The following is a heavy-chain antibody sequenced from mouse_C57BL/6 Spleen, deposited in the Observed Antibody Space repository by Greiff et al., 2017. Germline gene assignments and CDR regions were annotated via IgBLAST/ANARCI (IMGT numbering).Heavy chain of an antibody. Sequence: VQLQQSGAELAKPGASVKLSCKASGYTFPSYWMHWVKQRPGQGLEWIGYINPSSGYTKYNQKFKDKATLTADKSSTTAYMQLSSLTYEDSAVYYYATQYASSYEYYFDYWGQGTTLTVSS. CDR3: ATQYASSYEYYFDY. V-gene: IGHV1-7*01. CDR2: INPSSGYT. D-gene: IGHD1-1*01. J-gene: IGHJ2*01. CDR1: GYTFPSYW.